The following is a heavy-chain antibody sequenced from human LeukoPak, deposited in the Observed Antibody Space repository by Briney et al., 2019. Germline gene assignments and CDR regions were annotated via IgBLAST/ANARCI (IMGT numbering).Heavy chain of an antibody. CDR3: ARENSGSYREFDY. J-gene: IGHJ4*02. CDR1: GGSISSYY. D-gene: IGHD1-26*01. Sequence: SETLSLTFTVSGGSISSYYWSWIRQPAGKGLEWIGRIYSGGSTNYNPSLKTRVTMSVDSSNNQFSLKLSSVTAAHTAVFYCARENSGSYREFDYWGQGTLVTVSP. CDR2: IYSGGST. V-gene: IGHV4-4*07.